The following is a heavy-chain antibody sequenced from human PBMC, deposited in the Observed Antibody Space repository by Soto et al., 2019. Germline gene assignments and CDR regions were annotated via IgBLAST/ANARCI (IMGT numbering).Heavy chain of an antibody. CDR2: IYHSGST. CDR3: ASGPWEGSSLVTGDY. CDR1: GGSISSSNW. V-gene: IGHV4-4*02. Sequence: SETLSLTCAVSGGSISSSNWWSWVRQPPGKGLEWIGEIYHSGSTNYNPSLKSRVTISVDKSKNQFSLKLSSVTAADTAVYYCASGPWEGSSLVTGDYWGQGTLVTVSS. J-gene: IGHJ4*02. D-gene: IGHD2-21*02.